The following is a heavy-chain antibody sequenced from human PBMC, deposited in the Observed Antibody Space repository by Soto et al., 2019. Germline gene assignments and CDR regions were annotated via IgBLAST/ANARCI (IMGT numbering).Heavy chain of an antibody. J-gene: IGHJ6*02. CDR2: ISSSSSYI. D-gene: IGHD2-2*01. Sequence: PGGSLRLSCAASGFTFSSYSTNWVRQAPGKGLEWVSSISSSSSYIYYADSVKGRFTISRDNAKNSLYLQMNSLRAEDTAVYYCARDGRYCSSTSCPEDGMDVWGQGTTVTVSS. CDR1: GFTFSSYS. V-gene: IGHV3-21*01. CDR3: ARDGRYCSSTSCPEDGMDV.